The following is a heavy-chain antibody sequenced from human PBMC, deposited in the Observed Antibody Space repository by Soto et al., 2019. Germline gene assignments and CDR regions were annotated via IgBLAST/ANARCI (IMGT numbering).Heavy chain of an antibody. V-gene: IGHV4-31*03. J-gene: IGHJ4*02. Sequence: LSLTCTVSGGSISSGGYYWSWIRQHPGKGLEWIGYIYYSGSTYYNPSLKSRVTISVDTSKNQFSLKLSSVTAADTAVYYCARDPFPLRYFDWPPLWGQGTLVTVSS. D-gene: IGHD3-9*01. CDR2: IYYSGST. CDR1: GGSISSGGYY. CDR3: ARDPFPLRYFDWPPL.